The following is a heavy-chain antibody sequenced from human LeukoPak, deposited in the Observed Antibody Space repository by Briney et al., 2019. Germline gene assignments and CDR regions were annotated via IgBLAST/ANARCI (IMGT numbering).Heavy chain of an antibody. CDR2: IYYSGST. V-gene: IGHV4-39*01. CDR3: ARRGYDILTGYYYIDY. J-gene: IGHJ4*02. CDR1: GGSISSSSYY. Sequence: SETLSLTCTVSGGSISSSSYYWGWIRQPPGKGLEWIGSIYYSGSTYYNPFLKSRVTISVDTSKNQFSLKLNSVTAADTAVYYCARRGYDILTGYYYIDYWGQGTLVTVSS. D-gene: IGHD3-9*01.